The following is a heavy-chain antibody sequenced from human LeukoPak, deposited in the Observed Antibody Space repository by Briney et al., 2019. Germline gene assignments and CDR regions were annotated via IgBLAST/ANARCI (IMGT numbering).Heavy chain of an antibody. D-gene: IGHD6-19*01. Sequence: GESLKISCQGSGYRFTSYWIGWVRQMRGKGLEWMGIIYPGDSDTRYRPSFQGQVTISADKSISTAYLQWSSLKASDTAMYYCARLPESLSGWHLDYWVQGTLVSVSS. CDR2: IYPGDSDT. CDR3: ARLPESLSGWHLDY. V-gene: IGHV5-51*01. J-gene: IGHJ4*02. CDR1: GYRFTSYW.